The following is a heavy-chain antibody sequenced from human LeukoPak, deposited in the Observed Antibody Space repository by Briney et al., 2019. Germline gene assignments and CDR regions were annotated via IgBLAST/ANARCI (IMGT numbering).Heavy chain of an antibody. CDR1: GITFSSYW. J-gene: IGHJ4*02. V-gene: IGHV3-23*01. Sequence: GGSLRLSYAASGITFSSYWMTWVRQAPGRGLEWVSSVDGGGGGTYYADSVKGRFTISRDNSKDTLYLQMNGLRAEDTAVYFCAKQSAGSAAWYSLHYDLWGQGTLVTVSS. CDR3: AKQSAGSAAWYSLHYDL. D-gene: IGHD3-22*01. CDR2: VDGGGGGT.